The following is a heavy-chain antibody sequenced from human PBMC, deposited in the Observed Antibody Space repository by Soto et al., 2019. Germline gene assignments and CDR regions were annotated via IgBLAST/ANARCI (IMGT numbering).Heavy chain of an antibody. V-gene: IGHV3-23*01. CDR2: FSATSENT. CDR1: GFFFSSYT. D-gene: IGHD6-19*01. Sequence: EVQLLESGGGLVQPGGSLRLSCVGSGFFFSSYTMTWVRQAPGKGLEWVSSFSATSENTYYADYVRGRFTISRDNFKNTFFLRMNILTAYDTGMYYCAKARDQQWVRLPFDYWGQGILVIVSS. CDR3: AKARDQQWVRLPFDY. J-gene: IGHJ4*02.